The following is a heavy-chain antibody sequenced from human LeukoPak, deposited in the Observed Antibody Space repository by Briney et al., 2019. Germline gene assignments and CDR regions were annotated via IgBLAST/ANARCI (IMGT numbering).Heavy chain of an antibody. D-gene: IGHD2-21*01. Sequence: PSQTLCLSCAVSGGSISSGAYFWGWIRQSPGPGLEWIGYIRPSGSTNYNPSLSGRVAISLDKSRSHFTLMVTAVTAADTAFYYCARKGAEHLPTYFDHWGRGILVTVPS. V-gene: IGHV4-30-2*06. CDR3: ARKGAEHLPTYFDH. CDR2: IRPSGST. J-gene: IGHJ4*02. CDR1: GGSISSGAYF.